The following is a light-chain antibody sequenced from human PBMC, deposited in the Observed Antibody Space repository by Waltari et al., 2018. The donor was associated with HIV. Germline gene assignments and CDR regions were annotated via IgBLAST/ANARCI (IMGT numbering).Light chain of an antibody. J-gene: IGLJ2*01. CDR3: YSIDSSGNHRV. CDR2: EDS. V-gene: IGLV3-10*01. CDR1: ALPKKY. Sequence: SYELTQPPSVSLSPGQTARITCSGDALPKKYAYWYQQKSGQAPVLVIYEDSKRPSGIPERFSGSSSGTMATLTISGAQVEDEADYYCYSIDSSGNHRVFGGGTKLTVL.